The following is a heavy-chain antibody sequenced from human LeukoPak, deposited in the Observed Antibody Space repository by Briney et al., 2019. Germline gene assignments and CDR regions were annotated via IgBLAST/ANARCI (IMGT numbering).Heavy chain of an antibody. J-gene: IGHJ3*01. Sequence: GGSLRLSCAASGFTLNSYWISWVRQAPGRGLEWVANIKKDGSEESYLDSVKGRFTVSRDNAKNSLFLQMNSLRGEATAVYYCARSNPNRNALDLWGQGTMVTISS. D-gene: IGHD1-14*01. V-gene: IGHV3-7*01. CDR2: IKKDGSEE. CDR1: GFTLNSYW. CDR3: ARSNPNRNALDL.